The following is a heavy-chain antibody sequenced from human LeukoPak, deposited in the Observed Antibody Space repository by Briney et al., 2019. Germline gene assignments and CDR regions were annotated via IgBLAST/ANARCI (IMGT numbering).Heavy chain of an antibody. CDR3: AKNNRPMVTEGFDY. Sequence: PGGSLRLSCAASKFTFSTYWMSWVRQAPGKGLEWVANIKQDGSEKYYADSVKGRFTISRDNAKNSLYLHMNSLRAEDTALYYCAKNNRPMVTEGFDYWGQGTVVTVSS. CDR1: KFTFSTYW. CDR2: IKQDGSEK. D-gene: IGHD5-18*01. J-gene: IGHJ4*02. V-gene: IGHV3-7*03.